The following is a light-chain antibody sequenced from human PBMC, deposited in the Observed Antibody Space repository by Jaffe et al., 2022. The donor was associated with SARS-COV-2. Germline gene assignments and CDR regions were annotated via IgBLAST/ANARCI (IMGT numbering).Light chain of an antibody. CDR2: KDN. V-gene: IGLV6-57*02. Sequence: NFMLTQPHSVSESPGKTVTISCTGSSGIIGNYYVQWYQQRPGSAPTTVIYKDNQRPSGVPDRFSGSIDSSSNSASLTISGLKTEDEADYYCQSYDNSKQVFGGGTKLTVL. J-gene: IGLJ3*02. CDR3: QSYDNSKQV. CDR1: SGIIGNYY.